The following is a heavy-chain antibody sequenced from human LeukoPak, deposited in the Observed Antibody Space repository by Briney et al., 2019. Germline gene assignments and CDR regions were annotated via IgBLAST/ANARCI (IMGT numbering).Heavy chain of an antibody. CDR1: GGSISSSNW. Sequence: PSGTLSLTCAVSGGSISSSNWWSWVRQPPGKGLEWIGEIYHSGSTNYNPSLKSRVTISVDKSKNQFSLKLSSVTAADTAVYYCARALYSSSSAAFDIWGQGTMVTVSS. CDR3: ARALYSSSSAAFDI. V-gene: IGHV4-4*02. D-gene: IGHD6-13*01. CDR2: IYHSGST. J-gene: IGHJ3*02.